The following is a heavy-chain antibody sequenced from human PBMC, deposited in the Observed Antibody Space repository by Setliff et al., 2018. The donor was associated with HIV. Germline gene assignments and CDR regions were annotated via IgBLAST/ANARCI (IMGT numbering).Heavy chain of an antibody. V-gene: IGHV2-26*01. Sequence: SGPTLVNPTETLTLTCTVSGFSLSNARMGVSWIRQPPGKALEWLAHIFSNDEKSYSTSLKSRLTIPKDTSKSQVVLTMTNMDPVDTATYCCARHSITSLSWFDPWGQGTLVTVSS. CDR3: ARHSITSLSWFDP. D-gene: IGHD6-6*01. CDR2: IFSNDEK. J-gene: IGHJ5*02. CDR1: GFSLSNARMG.